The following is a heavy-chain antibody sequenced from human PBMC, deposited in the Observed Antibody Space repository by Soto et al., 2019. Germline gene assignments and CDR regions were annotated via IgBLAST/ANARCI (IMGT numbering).Heavy chain of an antibody. V-gene: IGHV4-34*01. Sequence: SETLSLTCAVYGGSFRGYYWTWIRQPPGKGLEWIGEIIHTESTNFNSSLKSRVTISLDTSKSQLSLKLTSVTAADTAVYYCARGLSDYFDTSGYYSDWFDSWGQGTPVPVYS. D-gene: IGHD3-22*01. CDR3: ARGLSDYFDTSGYYSDWFDS. J-gene: IGHJ5*01. CDR2: IIHTEST. CDR1: GGSFRGYY.